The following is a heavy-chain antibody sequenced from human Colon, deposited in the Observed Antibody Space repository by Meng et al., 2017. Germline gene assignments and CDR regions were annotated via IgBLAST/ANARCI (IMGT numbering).Heavy chain of an antibody. CDR1: VASFSDYY. V-gene: IGHV4-34*01. CDR3: ARGGGGYSVDH. CDR2: IDHSGFT. J-gene: IGHJ4*02. Sequence: QVQLQQWGAGLLKPSETLSLTCAVYVASFSDYYWSWIRQPPGKGLKWIGEIDHSGFTNYNPSLKSRVTISVDTSKKQFSLNMNSVTAADTAVYYCARGGGGYSVDHWGQGTLVTVSS. D-gene: IGHD2-15*01.